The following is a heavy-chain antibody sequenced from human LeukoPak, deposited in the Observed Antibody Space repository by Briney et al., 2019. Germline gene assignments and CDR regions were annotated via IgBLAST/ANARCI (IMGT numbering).Heavy chain of an antibody. V-gene: IGHV1-69*06. J-gene: IGHJ4*02. CDR2: IIPIFGTA. Sequence: SVKVSCKASGGTFSSYAISWVRQAPGQGLEWVGGIIPIFGTANYAQKFQGRVTITADKSTSTAYMELSSLRSEDTAVYYCAGDPNLGYCSSTSCYPPDWGQGTLVTVSS. CDR1: GGTFSSYA. CDR3: AGDPNLGYCSSTSCYPPD. D-gene: IGHD2-2*01.